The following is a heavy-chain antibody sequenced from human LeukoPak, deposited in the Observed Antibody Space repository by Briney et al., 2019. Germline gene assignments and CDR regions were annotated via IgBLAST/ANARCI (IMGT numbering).Heavy chain of an antibody. CDR3: ARGRKYPNYYDSSGYYPH. CDR1: GGSFSGYY. J-gene: IGHJ4*02. V-gene: IGHV4-34*01. D-gene: IGHD3-22*01. Sequence: PSEXLSLTCAVYGGSFSGYYWSWLRQPPGKGLEWIGEINHSGSTNYNPSLKSRVTISVDTSKNQFSLKLSSVTAADTAVYYCARGRKYPNYYDSSGYYPHWGQGTLVTVSS. CDR2: INHSGST.